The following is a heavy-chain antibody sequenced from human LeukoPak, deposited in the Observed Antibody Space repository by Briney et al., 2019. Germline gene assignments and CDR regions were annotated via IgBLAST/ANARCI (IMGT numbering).Heavy chain of an antibody. CDR3: ARGVRGYSGYDYFLFDY. Sequence: SVKVSCKASGGTLSSYAISWVRQAPGQGLEWMGGIIPIFGTANYAQKFQGRVTITADESTSTAYMELSSLRSEDTAVYYCARGVRGYSGYDYFLFDYWGQGTLVTVSS. D-gene: IGHD5-12*01. V-gene: IGHV1-69*13. CDR2: IIPIFGTA. J-gene: IGHJ4*02. CDR1: GGTLSSYA.